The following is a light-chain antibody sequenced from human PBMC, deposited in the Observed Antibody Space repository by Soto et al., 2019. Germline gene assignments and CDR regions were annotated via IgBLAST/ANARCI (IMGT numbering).Light chain of an antibody. V-gene: IGKV3-20*01. CDR2: GAS. J-gene: IGKJ4*01. CDR3: QQYGTSKLT. Sequence: ENVLTQSPGTLSLSPGERATLSCRASQSVNNDYLAWYQQRPGQSPSLLIYGASTRLTGIPDRFSGSGSGTDFTLTIRGLEPEDVASYYCQQYGTSKLTFGGGTKVEI. CDR1: QSVNNDY.